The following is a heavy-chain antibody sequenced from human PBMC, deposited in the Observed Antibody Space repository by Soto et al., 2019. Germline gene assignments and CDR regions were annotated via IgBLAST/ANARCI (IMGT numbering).Heavy chain of an antibody. CDR3: ARGHCYGARPGDNFDS. J-gene: IGHJ4*02. V-gene: IGHV4-34*01. D-gene: IGHD2-21*01. CDR1: GGSFSGCY. CDR2: IHHSGST. Sequence: QVQLQQWGAGLLKPSETLSLTCAVYGGSFSGCYCRWIRQPPGKGLKWIGEIHHSGSTNYNLSLESRLTIAVDTSKDPFSLKLISVTAAATAVYYCARGHCYGARPGDNFDSWGQGTLVTVSS.